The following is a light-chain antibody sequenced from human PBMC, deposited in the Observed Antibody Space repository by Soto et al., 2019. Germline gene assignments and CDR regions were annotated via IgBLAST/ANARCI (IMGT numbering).Light chain of an antibody. Sequence: QSVLTQPASVSGSPGQSITLACTGTSSDIGGYNFVSWYQQHPGKAPKLLIYDVGNRPSGVSNRFSGSKSGNTASLTISGLQAEDEAHYYCNSYRTVSTYVFGTGTKLTAL. J-gene: IGLJ1*01. CDR2: DVG. CDR3: NSYRTVSTYV. CDR1: SSDIGGYNF. V-gene: IGLV2-14*01.